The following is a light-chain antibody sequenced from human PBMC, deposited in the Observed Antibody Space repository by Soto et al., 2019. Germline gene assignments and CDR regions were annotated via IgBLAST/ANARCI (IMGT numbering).Light chain of an antibody. Sequence: EIVLTQSPGTLSLSPGERATLSCRASQSVSSSYLAWYQQKPGQAPRLLIYGAYTRATGVQVRFRGGGSGTEFTLTISGLQSEDFAVYCCQQYDKWPPTFGGGTKVDI. V-gene: IGKV3-15*01. CDR3: QQYDKWPPT. J-gene: IGKJ4*01. CDR2: GAY. CDR1: QSVSSSY.